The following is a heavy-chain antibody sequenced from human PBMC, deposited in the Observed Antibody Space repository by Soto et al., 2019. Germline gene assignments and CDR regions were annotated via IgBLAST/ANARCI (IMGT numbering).Heavy chain of an antibody. CDR2: IGSSGSPI. J-gene: IGHJ3*02. D-gene: IGHD1-7*01. Sequence: PGGSLRLSCAVSGFTFSDYYMSWIRQAPGKGLEWVSYIGSSGSPIYYADSVKGRFTISRDNAKNSLYLQMNSLRAEDTAVYYCARDRGWNFAGAFDIWGQGTMVTVSS. CDR1: GFTFSDYY. CDR3: ARDRGWNFAGAFDI. V-gene: IGHV3-11*04.